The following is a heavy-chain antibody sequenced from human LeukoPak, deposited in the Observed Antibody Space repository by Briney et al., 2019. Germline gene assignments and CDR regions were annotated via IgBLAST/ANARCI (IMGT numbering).Heavy chain of an antibody. CDR3: ARSVYGSGSFPPRDAFDI. CDR1: GFTFSSYG. Sequence: PGRSLRLSCGASGFTFSSYGMNWVRQAPGKGLEWVAVIWNDGSKEYYEDSVKGRFTISRDSSMNTLYLQMNSLRVEDTAVYYCARSVYGSGSFPPRDAFDIWGQGTMVTVSS. V-gene: IGHV3-33*01. J-gene: IGHJ3*02. CDR2: IWNDGSKE. D-gene: IGHD3-10*01.